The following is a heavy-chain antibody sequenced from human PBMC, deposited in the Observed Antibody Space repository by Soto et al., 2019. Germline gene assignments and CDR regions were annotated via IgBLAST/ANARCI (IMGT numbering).Heavy chain of an antibody. J-gene: IGHJ4*02. CDR1: GYTFTAYV. CDR2: IDAGNGNT. V-gene: IGHV1-3*01. Sequence: QVQLVQSGAEVKKPGASVKVSCKAPGYTFTAYVMHWVRQAPGQRLEWMGWIDAGNGNTRYSQNFQGRVTITRDTSASTAYMEVSSLRSEDTAVYYCARDSLGNVDFWGQGTLVTVSS. D-gene: IGHD3-16*02. CDR3: ARDSLGNVDF.